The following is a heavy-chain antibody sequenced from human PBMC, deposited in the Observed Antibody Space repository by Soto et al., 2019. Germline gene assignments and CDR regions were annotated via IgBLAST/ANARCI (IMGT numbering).Heavy chain of an antibody. D-gene: IGHD2-2*01. CDR2: IIPIFGTA. V-gene: IGHV1-69*06. CDR1: GYPFTKYA. Sequence: GASVKVSCKASGYPFTKYAISWARQAPGQGLEWMGGIIPIFGTANYAQKFQGRVTITADKSTSTAYMELSSLRSEDTAVYYCARAGYCSSTSCYFHYYYGMDVWGQGTTVTVSS. J-gene: IGHJ6*02. CDR3: ARAGYCSSTSCYFHYYYGMDV.